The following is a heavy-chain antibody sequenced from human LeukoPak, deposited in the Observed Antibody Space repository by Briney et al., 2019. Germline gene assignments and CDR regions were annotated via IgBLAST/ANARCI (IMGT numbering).Heavy chain of an antibody. D-gene: IGHD3-16*01. CDR3: ARDMKGSLDY. V-gene: IGHV3-7*01. J-gene: IGHJ4*02. CDR1: GFSFTNAW. Sequence: GGALRLSCAASGFSFTNAWMAWVRQAPGKGLEWVANINQDGSTKQYADSVRGRFTISRDNAKNSLYLQLNSLRTEDTGLYHCARDMKGSLDYWGQGTLVTVSS. CDR2: INQDGSTK.